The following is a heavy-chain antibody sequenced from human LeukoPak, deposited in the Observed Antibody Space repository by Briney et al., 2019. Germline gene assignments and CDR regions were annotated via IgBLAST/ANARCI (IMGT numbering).Heavy chain of an antibody. J-gene: IGHJ4*02. Sequence: ASVKVSCKTSGYTFTSNYIHWVRQAPGQGLEWMGMIYPRDGSTSYAQKFQGRVTVTRDTSTSTAYMELSSLRSEDTAVYYCARGGGSYLMFEHDYWGQGTLVTVSS. V-gene: IGHV1-46*01. CDR3: ARGGGSYLMFEHDY. D-gene: IGHD1-26*01. CDR2: IYPRDGST. CDR1: GYTFTSNY.